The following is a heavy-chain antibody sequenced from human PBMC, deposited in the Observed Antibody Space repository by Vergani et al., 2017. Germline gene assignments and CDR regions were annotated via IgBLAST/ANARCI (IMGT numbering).Heavy chain of an antibody. V-gene: IGHV3-20*04. J-gene: IGHJ4*02. CDR3: ARERIAYYDFWSGYYTQYYFDY. CDR1: GFTFDDYG. CDR2: IIWNGGST. D-gene: IGHD3-3*01. Sequence: EVQLVESGGGVVRPGGSLRLSCAASGFTFDDYGMSWVRHAPGRGREWVSGIIWNGGSTGYADAVKGRFTISRDNAKNSLYLQMNSLRAEDTALYYCARERIAYYDFWSGYYTQYYFDYWGQGTLVTVSS.